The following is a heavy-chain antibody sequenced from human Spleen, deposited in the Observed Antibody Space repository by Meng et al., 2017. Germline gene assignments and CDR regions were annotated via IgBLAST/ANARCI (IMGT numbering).Heavy chain of an antibody. CDR3: VRESITMMYGVFDI. CDR2: ISSSGSTI. CDR1: GFTFDTYE. Sequence: GESLKISCAASGFTFDTYEMSWVRQAPGRGLEWVSYISSSGSTIYYAGSVQGRFTISRDNAENSLYLQMNSLRAEDTAVYYCVRESITMMYGVFDIWGQGTMVTVSS. J-gene: IGHJ3*02. D-gene: IGHD3-22*01. V-gene: IGHV3-48*03.